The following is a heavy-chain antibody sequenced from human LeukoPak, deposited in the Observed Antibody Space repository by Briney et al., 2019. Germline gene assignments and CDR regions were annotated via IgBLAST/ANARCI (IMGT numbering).Heavy chain of an antibody. J-gene: IGHJ4*02. CDR3: SRRLTVTSWGLSDY. Sequence: GGSLRLSCTASGFTFCDYAMTWFRQAPGKGREGVGFIRSKVYGGTKEYGASVRGRFTISRDDSKSIAYLQMNSLKTEDTAVYYCSRRLTVTSWGLSDYWGQGTLVTVSS. CDR2: IRSKVYGGTK. V-gene: IGHV3-49*03. CDR1: GFTFCDYA. D-gene: IGHD4-17*01.